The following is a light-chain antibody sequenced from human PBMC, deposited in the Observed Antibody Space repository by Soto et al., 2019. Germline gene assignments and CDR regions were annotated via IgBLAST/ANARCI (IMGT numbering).Light chain of an antibody. J-gene: IGKJ5*01. V-gene: IGKV1-39*01. Sequence: DIQMTQSPPSLSASVGDRVTITCRASQTISSYLNWYQQKPGKAPNLLIYAASTLQSGVPSRFSGSGSATDFTLTISSLQPEDFAAYYCQQTYSSTFTFGQGTRLEIK. CDR3: QQTYSSTFT. CDR1: QTISSY. CDR2: AAS.